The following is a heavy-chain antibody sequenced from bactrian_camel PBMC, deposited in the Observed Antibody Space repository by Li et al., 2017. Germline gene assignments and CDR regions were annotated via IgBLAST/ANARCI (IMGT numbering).Heavy chain of an antibody. CDR3: AADSNLRHIAWSRVREWSY. V-gene: IGHV3S54*01. CDR1: GYTYTGNS. Sequence: HVQLVESGGGSVQTGGSLRLSCVLSGYTYTGNSMAWFRQVPGKEREVVAAIYTDGGNTYYTDSVKARFTVSQDKAKNTVFLQMDSLKPEDAAMYYCAADSNLRHIAWSRVREWSYWGQGTQVTVS. J-gene: IGHJ4*01. D-gene: IGHD2*01. CDR2: IYTDGGNT.